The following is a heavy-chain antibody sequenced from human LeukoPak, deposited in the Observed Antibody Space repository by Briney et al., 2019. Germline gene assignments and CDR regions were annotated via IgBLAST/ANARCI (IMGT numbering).Heavy chain of an antibody. CDR2: IYYSGST. CDR1: GGSISSGGYY. J-gene: IGHJ5*02. Sequence: PSQTLSLTCTVSGGSISSGGYYWSWIRQHPGKGLEWIGYIYYSGSTYYNPSLKSRVTISVDTSKNQFSLKLSSVTAADTAVYYCARVITNYDFWSGYSRHNWFDPWGQGTLVTVSS. D-gene: IGHD3-3*01. CDR3: ARVITNYDFWSGYSRHNWFDP. V-gene: IGHV4-31*03.